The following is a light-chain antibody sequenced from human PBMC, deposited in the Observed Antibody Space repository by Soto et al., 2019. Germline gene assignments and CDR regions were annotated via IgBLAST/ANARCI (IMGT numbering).Light chain of an antibody. Sequence: DIQMTQFPSTLSASVGDRVTITCRASESVSNSLAWYQQQPGKAPRLLIYRASSIENDVPSRFSGSGSGTEFTLTISSLRPDDFATYYCQQYNSYSPFTFGQGTTVEI. CDR3: QQYNSYSPFT. CDR2: RAS. J-gene: IGKJ2*01. V-gene: IGKV1-5*03. CDR1: ESVSNS.